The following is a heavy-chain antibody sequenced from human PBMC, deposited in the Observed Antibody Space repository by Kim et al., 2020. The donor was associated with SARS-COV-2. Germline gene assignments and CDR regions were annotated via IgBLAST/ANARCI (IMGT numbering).Heavy chain of an antibody. J-gene: IGHJ4*02. V-gene: IGHV4-39*01. CDR1: GGSISSSSYY. CDR2: IYYSGST. Sequence: SETLSLTCTVSGGSISSSSYYWGWIRQPPGKGLEWIGSIYYSGSTYYNPSLKSRVTISVDTSKNQFSLKLSSVTAADTAVYYCARPRSGAMVPYYFDYWGQGTLVTVSS. D-gene: IGHD5-18*01. CDR3: ARPRSGAMVPYYFDY.